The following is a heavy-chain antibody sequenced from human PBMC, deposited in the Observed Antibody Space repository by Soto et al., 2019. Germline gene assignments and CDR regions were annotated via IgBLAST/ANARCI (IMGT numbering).Heavy chain of an antibody. J-gene: IGHJ4*02. V-gene: IGHV3-23*01. D-gene: IGHD6-13*01. CDR2: ISSSVGGT. CDR3: ANQYRSRWYAFDY. Sequence: GGSLRLSCAASGFTFSSYAMSWVRQAPGKGLEWVSTISSSVGGTFYADSVKGRFTISRDNSKNMLYLQMNSLRAEDTAVYYCANQYRSRWYAFDYWGQGTLVTVSS. CDR1: GFTFSSYA.